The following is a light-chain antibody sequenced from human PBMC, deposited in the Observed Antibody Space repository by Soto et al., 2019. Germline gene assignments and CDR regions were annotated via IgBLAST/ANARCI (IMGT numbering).Light chain of an antibody. CDR3: QQYHSWLT. V-gene: IGKV3-15*01. CDR2: DAS. CDR1: QSVNSN. J-gene: IGKJ4*01. Sequence: EIVMPQSPATLSVSAGETGTLSCRASQSVNSNLAWYQQKPGQAPRLLIYDASTRATGIPARFSGSGSGTEFTRNIGSLQSEDFAVYYCQQYHSWLTFAGGTKVEIK.